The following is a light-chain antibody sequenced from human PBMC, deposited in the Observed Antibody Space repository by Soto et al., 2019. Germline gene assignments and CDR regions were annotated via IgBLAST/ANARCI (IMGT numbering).Light chain of an antibody. Sequence: EIVLTQSPGTLSLSPGERATLSCRASHSVSSSSLAWYQQKPGQAPRLLIYGASSRATGIPDRFSGSGSGTDFARTISRLEPEDFAVYYCQHYGSAPPITFGQGTRLEIK. CDR1: HSVSSSS. V-gene: IGKV3-20*01. CDR3: QHYGSAPPIT. J-gene: IGKJ5*01. CDR2: GAS.